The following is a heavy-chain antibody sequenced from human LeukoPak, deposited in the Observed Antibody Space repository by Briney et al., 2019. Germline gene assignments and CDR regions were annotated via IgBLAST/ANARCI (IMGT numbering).Heavy chain of an antibody. CDR1: GYTFTGYY. D-gene: IGHD2-15*01. CDR3: ARDFYRSGGSCYSLSAFDI. CDR2: INPNSGGT. Sequence: ASVKVSCKASGYTFTGYYMHWVRQAPGQGLEWMGWINPNSGGTNYAQKFQGRVTMTRDTSISTAYMELSRLRSDDTAVYYCARDFYRSGGSCYSLSAFDIWGQGTMVTVSS. J-gene: IGHJ3*02. V-gene: IGHV1-2*02.